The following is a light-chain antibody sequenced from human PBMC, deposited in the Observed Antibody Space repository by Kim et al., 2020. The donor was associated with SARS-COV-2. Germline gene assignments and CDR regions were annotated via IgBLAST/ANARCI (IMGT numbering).Light chain of an antibody. Sequence: ASVEDRITITCRDSQSVDTYLAWYQQKPVKAPKLLISKTSTLQSGVPSRFIGSGSGTEFTLTISSLQPDDFAIYYCQQYNSYLWTFGQGTKVEI. V-gene: IGKV1-5*03. CDR1: QSVDTY. CDR3: QQYNSYLWT. J-gene: IGKJ1*01. CDR2: KTS.